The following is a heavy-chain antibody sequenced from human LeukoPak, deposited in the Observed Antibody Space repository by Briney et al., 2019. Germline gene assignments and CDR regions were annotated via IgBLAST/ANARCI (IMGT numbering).Heavy chain of an antibody. CDR3: ARYYYDSSGYSQYYFDY. D-gene: IGHD3-22*01. J-gene: IGHJ4*02. CDR1: GGSFSGYY. Sequence: PSETLSLTCAVYGGSFSGYYWSWIRQPPGKGLEWVGEINHSVSTNYNPSLKSRVTISVDTSKNQFSLKLSSVTAADTAVYYCARYYYDSSGYSQYYFDYWGQGTLVTVSS. CDR2: INHSVST. V-gene: IGHV4-34*01.